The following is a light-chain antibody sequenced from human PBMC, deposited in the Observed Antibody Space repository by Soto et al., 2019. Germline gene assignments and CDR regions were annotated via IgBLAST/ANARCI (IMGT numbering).Light chain of an antibody. J-gene: IGLJ3*02. CDR3: AAWDDSLNGTV. Sequence: QSVLTQPPSVSGTPGQRVTISCSGSSSNIGSNTVSWYQQLPGTAPKLLIYSNDQRPSGVPDRFSNSKSGTSDSLVISGLQSEDEADYYCAAWDDSLNGTVFGGGTKVTVL. CDR1: SSNIGSNT. CDR2: SND. V-gene: IGLV1-44*01.